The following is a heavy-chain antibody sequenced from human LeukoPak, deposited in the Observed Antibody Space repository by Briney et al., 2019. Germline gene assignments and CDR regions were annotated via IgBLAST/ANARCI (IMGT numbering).Heavy chain of an antibody. J-gene: IGHJ4*02. CDR1: GYTFTSYY. CDR3: ARGSGPTPDTAMVDY. Sequence: ASVKVSCKASGYTFTSYYMHWVRQAPGQGLEWMGLINPSGGSTSYAQKFQGRVTMTRDTSTSTVYMELSSLRSEDTAVYYCARGSGPTPDTAMVDYWGQGTLVTVSS. CDR2: INPSGGST. V-gene: IGHV1-46*01. D-gene: IGHD5-18*01.